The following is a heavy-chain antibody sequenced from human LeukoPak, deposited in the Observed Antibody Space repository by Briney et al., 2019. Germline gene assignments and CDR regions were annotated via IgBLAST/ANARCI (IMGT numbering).Heavy chain of an antibody. CDR3: ARDCSSSWSLEDWYFDL. Sequence: PGGSLRLSCAASGFTFSSYAMSWVRQAPGKGLEWVSAISGSGGSTYYADSVKGRFTISRDNSKNTLYLQMNSLRAEDTAVYYCARDCSSSWSLEDWYFDLWGRGTLVTVSS. CDR2: ISGSGGST. D-gene: IGHD6-13*01. CDR1: GFTFSSYA. J-gene: IGHJ2*01. V-gene: IGHV3-23*01.